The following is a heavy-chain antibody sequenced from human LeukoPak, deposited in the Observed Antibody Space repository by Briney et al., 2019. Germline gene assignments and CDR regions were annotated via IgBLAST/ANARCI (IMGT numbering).Heavy chain of an antibody. CDR3: AKDGTTVTTNHDYYYYMDV. CDR1: GFTFSSYS. CDR2: ISSSSSTI. J-gene: IGHJ6*03. D-gene: IGHD4-17*01. V-gene: IGHV3-48*01. Sequence: GGSLRLSCAASGFTFSSYSMNWVRQAPGKGLEWVSYISSSSSTIYYADSVKGRFTISRDNSKNTLYLQMNSLRAEDTAVYYCAKDGTTVTTNHDYYYYMDVWGKGTTVTISS.